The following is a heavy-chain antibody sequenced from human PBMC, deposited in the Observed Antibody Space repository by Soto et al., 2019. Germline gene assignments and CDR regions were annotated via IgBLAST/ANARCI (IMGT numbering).Heavy chain of an antibody. D-gene: IGHD3-22*01. J-gene: IGHJ5*02. V-gene: IGHV4-30-2*06. Sequence: NFNRKSAGKGMECIGFVYYSGTTYYNPALNSRVTISVDRAKSQFSLQLRSVTAADTAVYFCARGLFGYDDGMYPSPDNWFDPWSQGTLVTVSS. CDR2: VYYSGTT. CDR3: ARGLFGYDDGMYPSPDNWFDP.